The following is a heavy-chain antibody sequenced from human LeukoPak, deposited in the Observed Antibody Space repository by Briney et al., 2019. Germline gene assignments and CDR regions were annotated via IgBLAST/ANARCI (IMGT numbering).Heavy chain of an antibody. J-gene: IGHJ4*02. Sequence: PGGSLRLSCAASGFTFSNYWMSWVRQAPGKGVEWVPSIHQHGNEKYFVDSVRGRFTISRDNAKNSLYLQMSSLRAEDTAVYYCATLNGPLFEYWGQGTLVTVSS. CDR3: ATLNGPLFEY. CDR1: GFTFSNYW. D-gene: IGHD2-8*01. CDR2: IHQHGNEK. V-gene: IGHV3-7*01.